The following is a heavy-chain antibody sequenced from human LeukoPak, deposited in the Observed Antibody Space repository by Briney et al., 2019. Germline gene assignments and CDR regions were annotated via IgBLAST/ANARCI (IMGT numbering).Heavy chain of an antibody. CDR2: ISGSGDKT. Sequence: GGSLRLTCAASGFTFSNFAMIWVRQAPGKGLEWVSAISGSGDKTHYADSVKGRFTISRDNSKSVLYMQLNNLRLEDTAVYYCGEGHWGRGTLVTVSS. CDR1: GFTFSNFA. V-gene: IGHV3-23*01. J-gene: IGHJ4*02. CDR3: GEGH.